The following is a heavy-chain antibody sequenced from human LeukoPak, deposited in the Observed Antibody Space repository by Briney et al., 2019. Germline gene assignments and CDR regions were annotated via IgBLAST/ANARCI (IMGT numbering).Heavy chain of an antibody. CDR2: ISAYNGNT. D-gene: IGHD6-13*01. CDR3: ARNPPKYSSSWYGYSFDY. J-gene: IGHJ4*02. Sequence: GASVKVSCKASGYTFTSYGISWVRQAPGQGLEWMGWISAYNGNTNYAQKLQGRVTMTTDTSTSTAYMELRSLRSDDTAVYYCARNPPKYSSSWYGYSFDYWGQGILVTVSS. V-gene: IGHV1-18*01. CDR1: GYTFTSYG.